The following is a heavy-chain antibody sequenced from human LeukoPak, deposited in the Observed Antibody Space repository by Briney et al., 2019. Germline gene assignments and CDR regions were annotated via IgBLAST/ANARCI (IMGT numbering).Heavy chain of an antibody. CDR2: ISSSSSYI. V-gene: IGHV3-21*01. CDR1: GVTFSSYS. J-gene: IGHJ6*04. D-gene: IGHD3-9*01. CDR3: ARDPLRYFDWLLGPYGMDV. Sequence: PGGSLRLSCAASGVTFSSYSMNWVRQAPGKGREWVASISSSSSYIYYADSVKGRFTISRDNAKNSLYLQMNSLRAEDTAVYYCARDPLRYFDWLLGPYGMDVWGKGTTVTVSS.